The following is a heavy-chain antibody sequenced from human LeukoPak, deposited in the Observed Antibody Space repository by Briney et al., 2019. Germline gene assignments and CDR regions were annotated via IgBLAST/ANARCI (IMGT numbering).Heavy chain of an antibody. CDR1: GFTFSSDE. J-gene: IGHJ4*02. Sequence: GGSLRLSCAASGFTFSSDELNWFRQAPGKGLEGISYISSSGSTMYYADSVKGRFTISRDNAKNSLYLQMNSLRAEDTAVYYCARSRAAAGTWGQGTLVTVSS. CDR2: ISSSGSTM. D-gene: IGHD6-13*01. V-gene: IGHV3-48*03. CDR3: ARSRAAAGT.